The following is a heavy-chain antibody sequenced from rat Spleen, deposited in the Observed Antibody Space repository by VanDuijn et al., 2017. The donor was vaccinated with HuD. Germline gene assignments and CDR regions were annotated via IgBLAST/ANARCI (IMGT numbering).Heavy chain of an antibody. CDR2: IRNKVNSYTT. V-gene: IGHV7-6*01. CDR1: GFTFADFY. CDR3: AWITIAPIVMDA. D-gene: IGHD1-2*01. Sequence: EVKLLESGGGLVQPGGSLRLSCAASGFTFADFYMSWIRQSPGKAPEWLSFIRNKVNSYTTEYNPSVKGRFTISRDDSKSSIYLQMNNLKEEDTAIYYCAWITIAPIVMDAWGQGASVTVSS. J-gene: IGHJ4*01.